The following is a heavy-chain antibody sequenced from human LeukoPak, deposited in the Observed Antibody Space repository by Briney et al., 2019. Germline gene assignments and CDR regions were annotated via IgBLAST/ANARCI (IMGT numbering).Heavy chain of an antibody. J-gene: IGHJ4*02. CDR1: GASISRYY. CDR2: ISYSGST. Sequence: KPSETLPLTRNVSGASISRYYWSWIRQPPGKGLEWIGSISYSGSTNYNPSLKSRVTISVDTSKNQFSLKVSSVTAADTAVYYCARLRLFPDYFDYWGQGTLVTVSS. V-gene: IGHV4-59*01. D-gene: IGHD3-22*01. CDR3: ARLRLFPDYFDY.